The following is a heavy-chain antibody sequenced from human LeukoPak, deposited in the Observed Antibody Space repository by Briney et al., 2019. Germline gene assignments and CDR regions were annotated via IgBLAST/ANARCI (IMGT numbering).Heavy chain of an antibody. V-gene: IGHV1-2*04. J-gene: IGHJ5*02. D-gene: IGHD3-9*01. Sequence: ASVKVSCKASGYTFTGYYMHWVRQAPGQGLEWMGWINPNSGGTNYAQKFQGWVTMTRDTSISTAYMELSRLRSDDTAVYYCARKYYDILTGVNWFDPWGQGTLVTVSS. CDR1: GYTFTGYY. CDR2: INPNSGGT. CDR3: ARKYYDILTGVNWFDP.